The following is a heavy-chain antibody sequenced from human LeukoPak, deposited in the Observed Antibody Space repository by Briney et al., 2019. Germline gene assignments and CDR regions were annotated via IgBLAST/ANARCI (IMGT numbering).Heavy chain of an antibody. J-gene: IGHJ4*02. D-gene: IGHD4-17*01. Sequence: GGSLRLSCAASGFTFSSYGMHWVRQAPGKGLEWVAFIRYDGSNKYYAGSVKGRFTISRDNSKNTLYLQMNSLRAEDTAVYYCAKERYGDYGSYDYWGQGTLVTVSS. CDR1: GFTFSSYG. V-gene: IGHV3-30*02. CDR2: IRYDGSNK. CDR3: AKERYGDYGSYDY.